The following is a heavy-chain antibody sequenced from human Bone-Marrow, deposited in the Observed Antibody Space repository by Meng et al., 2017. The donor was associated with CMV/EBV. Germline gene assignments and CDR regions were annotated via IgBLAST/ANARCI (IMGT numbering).Heavy chain of an antibody. Sequence: SVKVSCKASGDIFSRYAFSWVRQAPGQGLEWMGGIIPSFGTANFAQRFQGRVTITTDESTTTVYMFLSSLRSDDTAVYYCARGGCGGSGATYYYYDEMDFWGQGTTVTVSS. CDR1: GDIFSRYA. CDR2: IIPSFGTA. J-gene: IGHJ6*02. V-gene: IGHV1-69*05. D-gene: IGHD3-10*01. CDR3: ARGGCGGSGATYYYYDEMDF.